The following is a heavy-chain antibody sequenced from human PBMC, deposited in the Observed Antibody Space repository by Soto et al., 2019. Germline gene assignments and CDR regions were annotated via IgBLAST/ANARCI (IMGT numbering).Heavy chain of an antibody. D-gene: IGHD1-1*01. V-gene: IGHV3-7*01. CDR2: IKQDGSEK. J-gene: IGHJ4*02. CDR3: ARDMFDYTYYWTELDY. Sequence: EVQLVESGGGLVQPGGSLRLSCAASGFTFSSYWMSWVRQAPGKGLEWVANIKQDGSEKYYVDSVKGRFTISRDNAKNSLYLQMNSLRAEDTAVYYCARDMFDYTYYWTELDYWGQGTLVTVSS. CDR1: GFTFSSYW.